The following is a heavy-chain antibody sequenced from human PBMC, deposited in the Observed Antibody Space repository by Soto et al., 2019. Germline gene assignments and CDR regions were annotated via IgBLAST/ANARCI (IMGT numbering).Heavy chain of an antibody. Sequence: SVKVSCKASGGTFSSYAISWVRQAPGQGLEWMGGIIPIFGTANYAQKFQGRVTITADESTSTAYMELSSLRSEDTAVYYCASSGVVVVAATRNYSGMDVWGQGTTVTVYS. CDR1: GGTFSSYA. D-gene: IGHD2-15*01. CDR2: IIPIFGTA. CDR3: ASSGVVVVAATRNYSGMDV. V-gene: IGHV1-69*13. J-gene: IGHJ6*02.